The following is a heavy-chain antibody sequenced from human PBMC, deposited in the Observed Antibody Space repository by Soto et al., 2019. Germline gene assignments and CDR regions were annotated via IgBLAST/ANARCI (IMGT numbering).Heavy chain of an antibody. CDR2: IFQSGST. CDR1: GYSVSTDYY. V-gene: IGHV4-38-2*02. CDR3: ARGGGYYYNTGGYYADY. D-gene: IGHD3-22*01. Sequence: PSETLSLTCTVSGYSVSTDYYWGWIRQPPGKGLEWIGSIFQSGSTYYNPSLKSRVTISVDTSKNQFSLKLRSVTAADTAVYYCARGGGYYYNTGGYYADYRGQGTLVTVSS. J-gene: IGHJ4*02.